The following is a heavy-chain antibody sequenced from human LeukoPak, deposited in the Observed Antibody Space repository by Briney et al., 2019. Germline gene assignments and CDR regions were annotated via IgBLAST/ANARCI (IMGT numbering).Heavy chain of an antibody. CDR3: ARDYGGNMPSNKGAFDI. J-gene: IGHJ3*02. V-gene: IGHV1-69*04. CDR1: GGTFSSYA. Sequence: SVKVSCKASGGTFSSYAISWVRQAPGQGLEWMGRIIPILGIANYAQKFQGRVTITADKSTSTAYMELSSLRSEDTAVYYCARDYGGNMPSNKGAFDIWGQGTMVTVSS. CDR2: IIPILGIA. D-gene: IGHD4-23*01.